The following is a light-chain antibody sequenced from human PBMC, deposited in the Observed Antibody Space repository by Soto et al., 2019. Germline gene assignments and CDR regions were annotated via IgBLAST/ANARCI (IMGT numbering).Light chain of an antibody. CDR1: QSISSY. V-gene: IGKV1-39*01. J-gene: IGKJ2*01. CDR2: AAY. CDR3: QQTYTTPYT. Sequence: DVQMNQSPSSLSASVGDIVTITCRASQSISSYLNWYLQKPGKAPNLLIYAAYSLQSGVPSRVSGSGSGKDFTLTSSSLHAEDFATYYCQQTYTTPYTFGQGTKLEI.